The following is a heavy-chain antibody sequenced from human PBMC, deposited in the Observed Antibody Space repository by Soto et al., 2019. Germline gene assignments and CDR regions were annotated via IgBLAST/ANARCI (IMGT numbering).Heavy chain of an antibody. V-gene: IGHV4-30-2*01. CDR1: GGSISSGGYS. Sequence: LSLTCAVSGGSISSGGYSWSWIRQPPGKGLEWIGYIYHGGSTYYNPSLKSRVTISVDRSKNQFSLKLSSVTAADTAVYYCARVPDRWGQGTLVTVSS. J-gene: IGHJ5*02. D-gene: IGHD2-2*01. CDR3: ARVPDR. CDR2: IYHGGST.